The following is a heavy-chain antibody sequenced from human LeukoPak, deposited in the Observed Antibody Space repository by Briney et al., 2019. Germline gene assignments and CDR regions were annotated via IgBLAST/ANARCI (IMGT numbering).Heavy chain of an antibody. Sequence: PSETLSLTCTVSGGSISSSSYYWGWIRQPPGKGLEWIGSIYYSGSTYYNPSLKSRVTISVDTSKNQFSLKLSSVTAVDTAVYYCARLRQQLVDYWGQGTLVTVSS. CDR3: ARLRQQLVDY. V-gene: IGHV4-39*01. J-gene: IGHJ4*02. D-gene: IGHD6-13*01. CDR1: GGSISSSSYY. CDR2: IYYSGST.